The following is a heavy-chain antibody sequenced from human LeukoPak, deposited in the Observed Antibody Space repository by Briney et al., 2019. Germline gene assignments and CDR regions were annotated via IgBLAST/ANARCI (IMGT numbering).Heavy chain of an antibody. J-gene: IGHJ4*02. CDR2: ISSSSTYI. V-gene: IGHV3-21*06. CDR1: GFSFSNYN. D-gene: IGHD6-13*01. CDR3: ARVSTAVSLAIDY. Sequence: NPGGSLRLSCAASGFSFSNYNMNWVRQAPGKGLEWVSVISSSSTYIYYADSLRGRFTISRDSAKNSLYLQMNSLRAEDTAVYYCARVSTAVSLAIDYWGQGTLVTVST.